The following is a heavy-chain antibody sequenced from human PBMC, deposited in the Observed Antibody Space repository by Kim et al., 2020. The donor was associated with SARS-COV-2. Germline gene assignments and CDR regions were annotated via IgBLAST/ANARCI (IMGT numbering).Heavy chain of an antibody. Sequence: ASVKVSCKASGYTFTSYAMHWVRQAPGQRLEWMRWINAGNGNTKYSQKFQGRVTITRDTSASTAYMELSSLRSEDTAVYYCARETKLRYFDWYYYGMDVWGKGTTVTVSS. V-gene: IGHV1-3*01. D-gene: IGHD3-9*01. CDR1: GYTFTSYA. CDR3: ARETKLRYFDWYYYGMDV. CDR2: INAGNGNT. J-gene: IGHJ6*04.